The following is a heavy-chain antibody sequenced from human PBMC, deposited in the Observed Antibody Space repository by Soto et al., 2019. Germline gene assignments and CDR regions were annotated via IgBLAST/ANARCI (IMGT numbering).Heavy chain of an antibody. Sequence: QVQLVESGGGVVQPGRSLRLSCAASGFTFSNYAMHWVRQAPGKGLEWVAVISYDGSNKYFADSVKGRFTISRDNSKSTLFLQMNSLRAEDTALYYCARDLSGYCSSTGCYRSGMDVWGLGTTVTVSS. CDR3: ARDLSGYCSSTGCYRSGMDV. CDR1: GFTFSNYA. CDR2: ISYDGSNK. D-gene: IGHD2-2*02. J-gene: IGHJ6*02. V-gene: IGHV3-30-3*01.